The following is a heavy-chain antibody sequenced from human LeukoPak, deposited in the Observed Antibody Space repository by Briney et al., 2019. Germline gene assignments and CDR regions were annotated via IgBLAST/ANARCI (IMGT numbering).Heavy chain of an antibody. V-gene: IGHV1-2*02. J-gene: IGHJ5*01. CDR2: INPSSGVA. CDR3: AKDAHNRYWFDP. D-gene: IGHD5-24*01. Sequence: ASVKVSCKTFGYSFTDYYLHWVRQAPGQGPEWMGWINPSSGVASFAQKFQGRITMTRDTSISTSYMELNSLRSEDTAVYYCAKDAHNRYWFDPSGQGTLVTASS. CDR1: GYSFTDYY.